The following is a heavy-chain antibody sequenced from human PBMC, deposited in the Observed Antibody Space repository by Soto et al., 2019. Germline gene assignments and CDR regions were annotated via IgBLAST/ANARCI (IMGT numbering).Heavy chain of an antibody. CDR2: ISGSGGST. CDR1: GFTFSSYA. D-gene: IGHD2-15*01. CDR3: AKDKVVAASYDYYYMDV. J-gene: IGHJ6*03. V-gene: IGHV3-23*01. Sequence: EVQLLESGGGLVQPGGSLRLSCAASGFTFSSYAMSWVRQAPGKGLEWVSAISGSGGSTYYADSVKGRFTISRDNSKNTLYLQMNSLRAEDTAVYYCAKDKVVAASYDYYYMDVWGKGTPVTVSS.